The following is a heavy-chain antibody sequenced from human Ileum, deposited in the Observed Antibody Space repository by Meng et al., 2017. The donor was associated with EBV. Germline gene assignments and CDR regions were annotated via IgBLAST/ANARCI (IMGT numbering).Heavy chain of an antibody. D-gene: IGHD3-22*01. CDR2: TSHSGST. V-gene: IGHV4-4*02. J-gene: IGHJ4*02. CDR3: ASSDYYRSDY. Sequence: QVQLQESAPGLVKPSATLSITCAVSGGSISRSDWWSWVRQPPGKGLEWIGETSHSGSTNYSPSLKSRVTISLDKSKNQLSLKLNSVTAADTAVYYCASSDYYRSDYWGQGTLVTVSS. CDR1: GGSISRSDW.